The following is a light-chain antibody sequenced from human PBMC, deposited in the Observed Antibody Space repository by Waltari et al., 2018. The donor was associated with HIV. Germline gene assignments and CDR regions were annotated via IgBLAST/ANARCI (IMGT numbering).Light chain of an antibody. J-gene: IGLJ1*01. CDR1: SSDVGGHNY. CDR3: ITYRSSTAPCV. V-gene: IGLV2-14*01. CDR2: EVS. Sequence: QSALSQPASVSGSPGQSITISCTGTSSDVGGHNYVSWYQQHPGKAPKLLLYEVSNRRSAVSKLLYGSEAGKTASMTSSGLRADDKADYYSITYRSSTAPCVFGTETKVTVL.